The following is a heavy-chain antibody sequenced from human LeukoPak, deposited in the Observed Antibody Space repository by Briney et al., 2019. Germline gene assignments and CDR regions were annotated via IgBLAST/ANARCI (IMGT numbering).Heavy chain of an antibody. J-gene: IGHJ5*02. Sequence: SQTLSLTCTVSGGSISSGGYYWSWIRQHPGKGLEWIGYIYYTGSTYYNPSLKSRVTISVDTSKNQFSLQLNSVTPEDTAMYYCARVEYSSSWTPLSFDPWGQGTLVTVSS. V-gene: IGHV4-31*03. CDR2: IYYTGST. D-gene: IGHD6-13*01. CDR3: ARVEYSSSWTPLSFDP. CDR1: GGSISSGGYY.